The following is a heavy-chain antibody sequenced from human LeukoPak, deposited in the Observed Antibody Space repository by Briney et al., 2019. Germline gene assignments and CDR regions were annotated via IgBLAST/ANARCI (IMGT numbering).Heavy chain of an antibody. CDR1: GYTFTGYY. Sequence: ASVKVSCKASGYTFTGYYMHWVRQAPGQGLEWMGWINPNSGGTNYAQKFQGRVTMTRDTSISTAYMELSRLRSDDTAVYYCARDSSSGRIWEYYFDYRGQGTLVTVSS. D-gene: IGHD3-22*01. CDR3: ARDSSSGRIWEYYFDY. V-gene: IGHV1-2*02. CDR2: INPNSGGT. J-gene: IGHJ4*02.